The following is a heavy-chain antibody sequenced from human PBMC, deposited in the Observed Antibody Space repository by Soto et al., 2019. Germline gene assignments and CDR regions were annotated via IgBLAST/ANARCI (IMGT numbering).Heavy chain of an antibody. CDR1: GFTFSSYS. V-gene: IGHV3-48*02. CDR3: ARESDDLDWFDL. J-gene: IGHJ5*02. Sequence: PGGSLRLSCAASGFTFSSYSMNWVRQAPGKGLEWVAYISSSSSTIYYADSVKGRFPISRDNAKNSLYLQMNSLRDEDTAVYYCARESDDLDWFDLWGQGTLVTVSS. CDR2: ISSSSSTI.